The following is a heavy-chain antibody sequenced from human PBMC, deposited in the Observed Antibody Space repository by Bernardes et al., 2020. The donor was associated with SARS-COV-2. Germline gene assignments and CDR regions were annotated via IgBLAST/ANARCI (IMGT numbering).Heavy chain of an antibody. Sequence: GGSLRLSCAASGFTFSSYSMNWVRQAPGKGLEWVSSISSSSSYIYYADSVKGRFTISRDNAKNSLYLQMNSLRAEDTAVYYCARSGFYRWELPDYWGQGTLVTVAS. J-gene: IGHJ4*02. V-gene: IGHV3-21*01. CDR1: GFTFSSYS. D-gene: IGHD2-15*01. CDR2: ISSSSSYI. CDR3: ARSGFYRWELPDY.